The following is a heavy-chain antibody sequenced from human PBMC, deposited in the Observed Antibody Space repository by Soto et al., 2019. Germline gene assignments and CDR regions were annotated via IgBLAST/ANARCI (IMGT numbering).Heavy chain of an antibody. CDR2: IIPIFGTA. D-gene: IGHD3-10*01. CDR3: ARIGTGAGSYYNGVYYYGMDV. V-gene: IGHV1-69*13. CDR1: GGTFSSYA. J-gene: IGHJ6*02. Sequence: SVKVSCKASGGTFSSYAISWVRQAPGQGLEWMGGIIPIFGTANYAQKFQGRVTITADESTSTAYMELSSLRSEDTAVYYCARIGTGAGSYYNGVYYYGMDVWGQGTTVTVSS.